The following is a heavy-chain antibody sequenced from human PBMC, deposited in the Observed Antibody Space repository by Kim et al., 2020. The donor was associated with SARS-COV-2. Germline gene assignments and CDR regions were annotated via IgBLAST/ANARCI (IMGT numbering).Heavy chain of an antibody. Sequence: KKNDGDSGKGRFTITRDNSRTTLYLQMHSLGAEDTAVYYCARLYGTTIDYWGQGTLVTVSS. V-gene: IGHV3-33*01. J-gene: IGHJ4*02. CDR2: KK. CDR3: ARLYGTTIDY. D-gene: IGHD4-17*01.